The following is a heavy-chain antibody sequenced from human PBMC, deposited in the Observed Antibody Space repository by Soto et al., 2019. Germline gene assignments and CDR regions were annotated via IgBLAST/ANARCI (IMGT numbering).Heavy chain of an antibody. CDR2: IYSGGNT. D-gene: IGHD3-10*01. CDR3: ARDNDYGSGSLDY. V-gene: IGHV3-53*04. CDR1: GFTVSSNF. J-gene: IGHJ4*02. Sequence: EVQLVESGGGLVQPGGSLRLSCAASGFTVSSNFMNWVRQAPGKGLEWVSVIYSGGNTYYADSVKGRFTISRHNSKNTLYLQINSLRVEDSAVYYCARDNDYGSGSLDYWGQGTLVIVPS.